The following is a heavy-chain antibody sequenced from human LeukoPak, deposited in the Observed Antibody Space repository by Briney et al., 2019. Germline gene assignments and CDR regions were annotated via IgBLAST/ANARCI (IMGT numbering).Heavy chain of an antibody. D-gene: IGHD1-26*01. Sequence: SGTLSLTCDVSGGSISRTNWWSWVRQSPGQGLEWIGEISPSGRTNYNPSLQSRVTMSLDESKNQLSLDLASVTAADTAVYYCSRESGAFSPFGYWGQGTLVTVHS. J-gene: IGHJ4*02. CDR2: ISPSGRT. V-gene: IGHV4-4*02. CDR1: GGSISRTNW. CDR3: SRESGAFSPFGY.